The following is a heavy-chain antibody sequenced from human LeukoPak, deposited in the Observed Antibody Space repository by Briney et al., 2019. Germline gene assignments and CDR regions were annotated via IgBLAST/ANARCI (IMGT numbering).Heavy chain of an antibody. CDR1: GYTFTSYY. Sequence: GASVKVSCKASGYTFTSYYMHWVRQAPGQGLEWMGIINPSGGSTSYAQKFQGRVTMTRDMSTSTVYMELSSLRSEDTAVYYCARDRGDYYGSGSYYNVDNYWGQGTLVTVSS. V-gene: IGHV1-46*01. D-gene: IGHD3-10*01. CDR2: INPSGGST. CDR3: ARDRGDYYGSGSYYNVDNY. J-gene: IGHJ4*02.